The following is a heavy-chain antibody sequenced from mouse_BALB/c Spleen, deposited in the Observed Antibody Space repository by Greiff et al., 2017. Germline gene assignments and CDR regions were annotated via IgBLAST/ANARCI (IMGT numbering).Heavy chain of an antibody. CDR1: GFTFSSYA. V-gene: IGHV5-9-3*01. J-gene: IGHJ2*01. Sequence: EVKLMESGGGLVKPGGSLKLSCAASGFTFSSYAMSWVRQTPEKRLEWVATISSGGSYTYYPDSVKGRFTISRDNAKNTLYLQMSSLRSEDTAMYYCARRAVVATNFDYWGQGTTLTVSS. CDR2: ISSGGSYT. D-gene: IGHD1-1*01. CDR3: ARRAVVATNFDY.